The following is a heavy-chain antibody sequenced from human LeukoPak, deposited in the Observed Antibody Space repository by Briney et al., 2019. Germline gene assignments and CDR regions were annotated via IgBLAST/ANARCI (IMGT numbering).Heavy chain of an antibody. V-gene: IGHV3-20*04. CDR2: INWNGGST. D-gene: IGHD3-22*01. J-gene: IGHJ4*02. CDR1: GFTFDDYG. CDR3: PRVHYYYDSSGYYYRGFDY. Sequence: GGSLRLSCAASGFTFDDYGMSWVRQAPGKGLEWVSGINWNGGSTGYADSVKGRFTTSRDNAKNSLYLQMNSLRAEDTALYYCPRVHYYYDSSGYYYRGFDYWGQGTLVTVSS.